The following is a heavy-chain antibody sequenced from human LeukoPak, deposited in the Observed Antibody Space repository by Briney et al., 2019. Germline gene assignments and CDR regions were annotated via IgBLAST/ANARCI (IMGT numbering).Heavy chain of an antibody. CDR2: IRGRGGTT. CDR1: EFTFNNYP. Sequence: GGSLILSCAASEFTFNNYPMTWVRQTPGKGLEWVSAIRGRGGTTYYADSAKGRFTISRDNSLNTLYLQMNRLRAEDTAVYYCAKAVTVVIPAALDYWGQGNLVTVSS. CDR3: AKAVTVVIPAALDY. J-gene: IGHJ4*02. D-gene: IGHD2-2*01. V-gene: IGHV3-23*01.